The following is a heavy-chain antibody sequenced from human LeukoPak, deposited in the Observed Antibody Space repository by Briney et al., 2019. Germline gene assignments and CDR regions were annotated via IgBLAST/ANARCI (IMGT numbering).Heavy chain of an antibody. J-gene: IGHJ3*02. CDR2: IYYSGST. V-gene: IGHV4-59*12. D-gene: IGHD3-10*01. Sequence: SETLSLTCTVSGGSISSYYWSWIRQPPGKGLEWIGYIYYSGSTNYNPSLKSRVTISVDTSKNQFSLKLSSVTAADTAVYYCARDSITMVRGVIIEGAFDIWGQGTMVTVSS. CDR1: GGSISSYY. CDR3: ARDSITMVRGVIIEGAFDI.